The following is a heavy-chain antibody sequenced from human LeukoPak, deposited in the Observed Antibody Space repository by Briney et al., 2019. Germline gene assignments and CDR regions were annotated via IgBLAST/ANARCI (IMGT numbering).Heavy chain of an antibody. Sequence: GRSLRLSCAASGFTFSSYGMHWVRQAPGKGLEWVALIYYDGSNKYYADSVKGRFTISRDDSKNTLYLQMNSLRAEDTAVYFCARDSCTTTTCYDCWGQGTLVTVSS. J-gene: IGHJ4*02. V-gene: IGHV3-33*01. CDR2: IYYDGSNK. D-gene: IGHD2-2*01. CDR1: GFTFSSYG. CDR3: ARDSCTTTTCYDC.